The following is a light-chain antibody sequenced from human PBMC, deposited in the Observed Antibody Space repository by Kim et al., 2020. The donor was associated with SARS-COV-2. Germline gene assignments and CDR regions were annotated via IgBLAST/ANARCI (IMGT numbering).Light chain of an antibody. CDR2: DAS. CDR3: QQFNTCVVT. Sequence: AIQLTQSPSSLPASVGDRITITCRASQGMSSALAWYQQKPGKAPKLLIYDASTLQSGVPSRFSGSGSGTDFTLTISSLQPEDFATYYCQQFNTCVVTFCGGTKVDIK. J-gene: IGKJ4*01. V-gene: IGKV1-13*02. CDR1: QGMSSA.